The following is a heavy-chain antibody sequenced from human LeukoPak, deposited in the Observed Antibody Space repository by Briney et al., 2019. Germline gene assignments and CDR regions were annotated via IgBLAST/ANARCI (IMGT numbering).Heavy chain of an antibody. Sequence: LWASVKVSCKASGGTFSSYAISWVRQAPGQGLEWMGGIIPIFGTANYAQKFQGRVTITADESTSTAYMELSSLRSEDTAVYYCARGLNGVLRYFDWLNDAFDIWGQGTMVTVSS. V-gene: IGHV1-69*13. CDR1: GGTFSSYA. D-gene: IGHD3-9*01. CDR3: ARGLNGVLRYFDWLNDAFDI. J-gene: IGHJ3*02. CDR2: IIPIFGTA.